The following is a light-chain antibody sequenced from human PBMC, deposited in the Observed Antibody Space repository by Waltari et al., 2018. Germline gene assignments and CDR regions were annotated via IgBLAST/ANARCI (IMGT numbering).Light chain of an antibody. CDR1: NIESKS. V-gene: IGLV3-21*02. Sequence: SYVLTQPPSVSVAPGQTATITCGGNNIESKSVHWYQQNPGQAPVVVVYNDDHRPSGSPERFSGADSGNTATLTITRVEAGDEADYYCQVWDSSDDYEVFGGGTKLTVL. CDR3: QVWDSSDDYEV. CDR2: NDD. J-gene: IGLJ2*01.